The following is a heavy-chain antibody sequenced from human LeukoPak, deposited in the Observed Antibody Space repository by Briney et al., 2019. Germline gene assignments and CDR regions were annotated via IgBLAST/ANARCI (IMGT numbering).Heavy chain of an antibody. Sequence: GGSRRLSCAPSGFTFSSYGMHWVRQAPGKGLEWVAFIRYNGGNKYYADSVKGRFTISRDNSKNTLYLQMNGLRPEDTALYYCAKDLRNYYDDWGQGTLVTVSS. CDR1: GFTFSSYG. CDR2: IRYNGGNK. CDR3: AKDLRNYYDD. J-gene: IGHJ4*02. D-gene: IGHD3-16*01. V-gene: IGHV3-30*02.